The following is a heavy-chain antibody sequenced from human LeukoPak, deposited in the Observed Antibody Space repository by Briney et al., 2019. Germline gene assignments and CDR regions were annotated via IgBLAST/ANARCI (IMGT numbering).Heavy chain of an antibody. CDR1: VCTFSSYA. CDR3: AGYGGVRAINLAAAAFDI. CDR2: IIPILCIS. Sequence: SVKVSCKASVCTFSSYAISSLRPAPGQELAWMGRIIPILCISNYAQKFQGRVTITADKSTSTAYMELSSLRSEDTAVYYCAGYGGVRAINLAAAAFDIWGQGTMVTVSS. V-gene: IGHV1-69*04. D-gene: IGHD3-16*01. J-gene: IGHJ3*02.